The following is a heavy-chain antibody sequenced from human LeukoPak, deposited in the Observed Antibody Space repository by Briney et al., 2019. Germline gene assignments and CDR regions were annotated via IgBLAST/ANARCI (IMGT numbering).Heavy chain of an antibody. J-gene: IGHJ4*02. Sequence: GGSLRLSCAASGFTFRNYVIHWVRQAPGKGLEWVAVTSSGLNVKLYADSVKGRFTISRDNSRSTLYLQMNSLGPEDTAVYYCAREGYYGSGSPPSLYFDYWGQGTLVTVSS. CDR3: AREGYYGSGSPPSLYFDY. CDR1: GFTFRNYV. D-gene: IGHD3-10*01. CDR2: TSSGLNVK. V-gene: IGHV3-30-3*01.